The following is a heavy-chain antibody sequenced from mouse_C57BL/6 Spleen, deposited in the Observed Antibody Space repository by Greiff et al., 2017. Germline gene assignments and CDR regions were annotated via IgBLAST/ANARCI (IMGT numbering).Heavy chain of an antibody. CDR1: GYTFTDYY. V-gene: IGHV1-26*01. CDR2: INPNNGGT. D-gene: IGHD2-5*01. CDR3: ARSGYSNHYWYFDV. Sequence: EVQLQQSGPELVKPGASVKISCKASGYTFTDYYMNWVKQSPGKSLEWIGDINPNNGGTSYNQKFKGKATLTVDKSSSTAYMELRSLTSEDSAVYYCARSGYSNHYWYFDVWGTGTTVTVSS. J-gene: IGHJ1*03.